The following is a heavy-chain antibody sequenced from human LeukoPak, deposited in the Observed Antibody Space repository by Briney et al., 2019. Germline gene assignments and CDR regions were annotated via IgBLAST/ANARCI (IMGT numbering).Heavy chain of an antibody. CDR3: ARGENSSGMSP. CDR1: GYTFTGYY. Sequence: ASVKVSCKASGYTFTGYYMHWVRQAPGQGLEWMGWINPNSGDTNYAQKFQGRVIVTRDTSISTAYMELSSLRSEDTAVYYCARGENSSGMSPWGQGTLVTVSS. V-gene: IGHV1-2*02. D-gene: IGHD6-19*01. J-gene: IGHJ5*02. CDR2: INPNSGDT.